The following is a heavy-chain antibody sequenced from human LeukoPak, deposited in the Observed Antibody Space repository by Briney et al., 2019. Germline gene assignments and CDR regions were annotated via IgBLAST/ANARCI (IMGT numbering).Heavy chain of an antibody. CDR2: ISGSGGST. CDR3: AKSSGYSYGYYFDY. J-gene: IGHJ4*02. D-gene: IGHD5-18*01. CDR1: GFTFSNAW. Sequence: PGGSLRLSCAASGFTFSNAWMRWVRQAPGKGLEWVSGISGSGGSTYHADSVKGRFTISRDNSKNTLYLQMNSLRAEDTAVYYCAKSSGYSYGYYFDYWGQGTLVTVSS. V-gene: IGHV3-23*01.